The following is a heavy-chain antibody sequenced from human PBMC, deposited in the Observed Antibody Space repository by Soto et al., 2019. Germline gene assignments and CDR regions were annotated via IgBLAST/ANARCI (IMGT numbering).Heavy chain of an antibody. Sequence: ASVKVSCKASGYTFTDYYVHWVRQAPGQGLEWMGWINPKSGGTKSAQKFQGRVTMTRDTYISKAYMELSRLRSEDTAVYYCARAGLDSNECYEYWGQGTLVTVSS. V-gene: IGHV1-2*02. CDR1: GYTFTDYY. D-gene: IGHD4-4*01. CDR3: ARAGLDSNECYEY. J-gene: IGHJ4*02. CDR2: INPKSGGT.